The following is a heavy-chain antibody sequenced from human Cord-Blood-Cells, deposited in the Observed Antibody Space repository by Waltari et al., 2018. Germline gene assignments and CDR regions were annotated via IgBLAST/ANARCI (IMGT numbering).Heavy chain of an antibody. CDR1: GYTLTELS. CDR2: FDPEDGET. D-gene: IGHD3-9*01. CDR3: ATYFLTGYYFDY. J-gene: IGHJ4*02. Sequence: QVQLVQSGAEVKKPGASVKVSYKVSGYTLTELSMHWVRQAPGKGLEWMGGFDPEDGETIYAQKFQGRVTMTEDTSTDTAYMELSSLGSEDTAVYYCATYFLTGYYFDYWGQGTLVTVSS. V-gene: IGHV1-24*01.